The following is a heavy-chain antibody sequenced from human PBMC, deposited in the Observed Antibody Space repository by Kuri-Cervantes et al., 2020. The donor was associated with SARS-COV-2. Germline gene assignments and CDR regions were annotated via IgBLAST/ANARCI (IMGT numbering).Heavy chain of an antibody. D-gene: IGHD6-6*01. CDR1: GFTFDDYA. J-gene: IGHJ5*02. Sequence: GGSLRLSCAASGFTFDDYAMHWVRQAPGKGLEWVSGISWNSGSIGYADSVKGRFTISRDNAMNSLYLQMNSLRAEDTALYYCAKDIREQLVGGVGWFDPWGQGTLVTVSS. V-gene: IGHV3-9*01. CDR2: ISWNSGSI. CDR3: AKDIREQLVGGVGWFDP.